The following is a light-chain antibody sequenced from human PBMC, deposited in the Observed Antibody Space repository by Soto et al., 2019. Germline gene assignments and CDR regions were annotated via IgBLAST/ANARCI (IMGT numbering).Light chain of an antibody. CDR1: QTVNNNY. J-gene: IGKJ4*01. CDR2: GAS. CDR3: QQYGSSPLT. V-gene: IGKV3-20*01. Sequence: ELVLTQSPGTLSLSPGERATLSCRASQTVNNNYLAWYQHIPGQAPRLLISGASGRATGTPDRFSGSASGTAFTLTISRLEPEDFAVYYCQQYGSSPLTFGGGTKVEIK.